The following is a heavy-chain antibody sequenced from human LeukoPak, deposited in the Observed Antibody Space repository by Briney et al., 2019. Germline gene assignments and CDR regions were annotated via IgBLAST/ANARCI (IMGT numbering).Heavy chain of an antibody. CDR3: AKGSRGSYYGSYYDY. V-gene: IGHV3-23*01. Sequence: GGSLRLSCAASVFAFSSYTMSSVPQAPGEGLEWVSAISGSGGSPYYADSVKGRFTISRDNSKNTLYLQMNSLRADDTDVYYCAKGSRGSYYGSYYDYWGQGTLVAVSS. CDR2: ISGSGGSP. J-gene: IGHJ4*02. D-gene: IGHD1-26*01. CDR1: VFAFSSYT.